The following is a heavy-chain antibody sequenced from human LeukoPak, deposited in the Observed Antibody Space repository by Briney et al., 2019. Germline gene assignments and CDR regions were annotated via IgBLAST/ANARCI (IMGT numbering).Heavy chain of an antibody. Sequence: GGSLRLSCAASGFTFSSYGINWVRQAPGRGLEWVSYISSSGSTIYYADSVKGRFTISRDNAKNSLYLQMNSLRAEDTAVYYCAKGWDVDTAIDYWGQGTLVTVSS. V-gene: IGHV3-48*03. CDR3: AKGWDVDTAIDY. CDR1: GFTFSSYG. D-gene: IGHD5-18*01. J-gene: IGHJ4*02. CDR2: ISSSGSTI.